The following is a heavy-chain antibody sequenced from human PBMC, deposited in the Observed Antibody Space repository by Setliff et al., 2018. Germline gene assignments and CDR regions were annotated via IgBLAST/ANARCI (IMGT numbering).Heavy chain of an antibody. D-gene: IGHD4-4*01. CDR2: ISAYTGRA. V-gene: IGHV4-30-4*01. Sequence: PSETLSLTCTVSGGSIRSGNDLWSWLRQSPGKGLEWIAYISAYTGRAYYNPSLQSRAALSADTSKSQFSLRLTSVTAADTAAYYCAREVIDPVSSDAFDIWGQGRMVTVSS. CDR1: GGSIRSGNDL. J-gene: IGHJ3*02. CDR3: AREVIDPVSSDAFDI.